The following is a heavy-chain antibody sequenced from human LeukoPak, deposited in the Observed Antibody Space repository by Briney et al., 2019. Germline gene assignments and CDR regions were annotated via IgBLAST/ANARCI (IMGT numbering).Heavy chain of an antibody. D-gene: IGHD3-3*01. CDR2: IIDTGST. V-gene: IGHV4-34*12. CDR3: ARGLASGYPPIPFDY. J-gene: IGHJ4*02. CDR1: GGSFSGYY. Sequence: SETLSLTCAVYGGSFSGYYWTWIRQPPGKGREWIGEIIDTGSTKYNSSLKSRATISVDTSKNQFSLSLDSVTAADTAVYYCARGLASGYPPIPFDYWGQGTLVTVSS.